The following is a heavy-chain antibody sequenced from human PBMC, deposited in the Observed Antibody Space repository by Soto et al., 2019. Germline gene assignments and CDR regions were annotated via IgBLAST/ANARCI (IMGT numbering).Heavy chain of an antibody. CDR3: AKPEEVVRGFDF. D-gene: IGHD3-10*01. CDR1: GFTFGHSA. J-gene: IGHJ4*02. Sequence: GGSLRLSCAASGFTFGHSAMSWVRQAPGKGLEWVAAISGTGGAAYYADSVKGRFTISRDNSRNTLFLQMNSLRVDDTAIYHCAKPEEVVRGFDFWGLGTLVTVSS. V-gene: IGHV3-23*01. CDR2: ISGTGGAA.